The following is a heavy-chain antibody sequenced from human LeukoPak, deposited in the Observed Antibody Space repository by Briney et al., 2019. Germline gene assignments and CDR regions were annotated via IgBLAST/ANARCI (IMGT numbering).Heavy chain of an antibody. Sequence: PGRSLRLSCAASGFTFSSYGMHWVRQAPGKGLEWVAVISYDGSNKYYADSVKGRFTISRDNSKNTLYLQMNSLRAEDTAVYYCAKVFYSSSLFDYWGQGTLVTVSS. J-gene: IGHJ4*02. CDR1: GFTFSSYG. CDR3: AKVFYSSSLFDY. CDR2: ISYDGSNK. D-gene: IGHD6-13*01. V-gene: IGHV3-30*18.